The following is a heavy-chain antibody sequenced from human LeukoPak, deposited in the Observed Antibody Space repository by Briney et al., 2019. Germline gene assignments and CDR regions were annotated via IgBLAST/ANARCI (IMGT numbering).Heavy chain of an antibody. D-gene: IGHD6-13*01. CDR1: GNSFTTYW. CDR3: ARHQIAAAGMGSDY. V-gene: IGHV5-51*01. J-gene: IGHJ4*02. Sequence: GESLKISCRGSGNSFTTYWIGWGRQMPGKGLEWMGIIYPGDSDTRYSPSFQGQVTISADKSISTAYLQWSSLKASDTAMYYCARHQIAAAGMGSDYWGQGTLVTVSS. CDR2: IYPGDSDT.